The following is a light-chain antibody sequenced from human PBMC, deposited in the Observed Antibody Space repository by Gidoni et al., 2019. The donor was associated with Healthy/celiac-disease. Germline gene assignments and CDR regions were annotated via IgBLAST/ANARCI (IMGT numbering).Light chain of an antibody. J-gene: IGLJ2*01. Sequence: QSALTQPASVSGSPGQSITISCTGTSSDAGGYNYVSWYQQHPGKAPKLMIYEVSNRPSGVSNRFSGSKSGNTASLTISGLQAEDEADYYCSSYTSSSTRLVFGGGTKLTVL. CDR2: EVS. CDR1: SSDAGGYNY. V-gene: IGLV2-14*01. CDR3: SSYTSSSTRLV.